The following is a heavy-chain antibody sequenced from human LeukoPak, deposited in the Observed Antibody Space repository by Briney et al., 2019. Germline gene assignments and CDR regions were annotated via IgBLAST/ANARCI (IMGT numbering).Heavy chain of an antibody. CDR3: ARGRIFSRFDY. Sequence: SETLSLTCAVYGGSFSGYYWSWIRQPPGKGLEWIGEINHSGSTNYNPSLKSRVTISVDTSKNQFSLKLSSVTAADTAVYYCARGRIFSRFDYWGQEPLVTVSS. J-gene: IGHJ4*02. V-gene: IGHV4-34*01. CDR2: INHSGST. CDR1: GGSFSGYY. D-gene: IGHD3-3*02.